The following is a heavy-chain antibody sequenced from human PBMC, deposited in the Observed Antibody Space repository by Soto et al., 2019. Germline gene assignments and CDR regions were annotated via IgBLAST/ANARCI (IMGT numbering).Heavy chain of an antibody. CDR2: INHSGST. CDR3: ARAYGDYVFDY. D-gene: IGHD4-17*01. CDR1: GGSSSGYY. Sequence: SATLSLTCPVYGGSSSGYYWSWIRQPPGKGLEWIGEINHSGSTNYNPSLKSRVTISVDTSKNQFSLKLSSVTAADTAVYYCARAYGDYVFDYWGQGTLVTVPS. J-gene: IGHJ4*02. V-gene: IGHV4-34*01.